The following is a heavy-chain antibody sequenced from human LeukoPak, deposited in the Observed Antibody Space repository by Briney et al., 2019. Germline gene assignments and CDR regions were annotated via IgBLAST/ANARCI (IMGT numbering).Heavy chain of an antibody. CDR3: ARGIYGSGDNWFDP. J-gene: IGHJ5*02. D-gene: IGHD3-10*01. CDR2: IGTAGDT. CDR1: GCTFSSYD. Sequence: GGSLRLSCAASGCTFSSYDMHRVRQATGKGLEWVSAIGTAGDTYYPGSVKGRFTISRENAKNSLYLQMNSLRAGDTAVYYCARGIYGSGDNWFDPWGQGTLVTVSS. V-gene: IGHV3-13*01.